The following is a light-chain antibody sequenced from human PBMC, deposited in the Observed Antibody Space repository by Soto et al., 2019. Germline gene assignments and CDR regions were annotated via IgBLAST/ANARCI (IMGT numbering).Light chain of an antibody. V-gene: IGKV1-9*01. CDR1: QGITNC. CDR2: TAS. J-gene: IGKJ1*01. Sequence: DVQLTQSPSFLSASVADRVPMTCRASQGITNCLAWYQQKPGKAPKPLIYTASTLQSGVPSRFSGSGAGAEFTLTITGLQPEDFATYFCQQFHTYPWTFGQGTKVDIK. CDR3: QQFHTYPWT.